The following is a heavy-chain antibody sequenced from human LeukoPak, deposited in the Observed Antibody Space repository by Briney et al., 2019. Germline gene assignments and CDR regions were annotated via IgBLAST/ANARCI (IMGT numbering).Heavy chain of an antibody. J-gene: IGHJ4*02. CDR1: GFTFSSYG. Sequence: PGGSLRLPCAASGFTFSSYGMHWVRQAPGKGLEWVAFIRYDGSNKYYADSVKGRFTISRDNSKNTLYLQMNSLRAEDTAVYYCAKEGYCSSTSCYTLDYWGQGTLVTVSS. V-gene: IGHV3-30*02. D-gene: IGHD2-2*02. CDR2: IRYDGSNK. CDR3: AKEGYCSSTSCYTLDY.